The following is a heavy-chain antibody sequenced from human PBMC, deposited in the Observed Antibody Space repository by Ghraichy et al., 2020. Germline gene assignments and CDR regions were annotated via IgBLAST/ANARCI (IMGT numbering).Heavy chain of an antibody. J-gene: IGHJ3*02. CDR3: ARDGQVGAYRTPVNAFDI. V-gene: IGHV3-48*03. D-gene: IGHD1-26*01. CDR2: ISSSGSTI. Sequence: GGSLRLSCAASGFTFSSYEMNWVRQAPGKGLEWVSYISSSGSTIYYADSVKGRFTISRDNAKNSLYLQMNSLRAEDTAVYYCARDGQVGAYRTPVNAFDIWGQGTMVTVSS. CDR1: GFTFSSYE.